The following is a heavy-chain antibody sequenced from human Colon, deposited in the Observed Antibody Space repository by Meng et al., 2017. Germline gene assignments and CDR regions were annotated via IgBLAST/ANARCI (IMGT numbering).Heavy chain of an antibody. J-gene: IGHJ4*02. Sequence: QVHLQESGSGVVKPSQTLSHTCTNSGGTINSADYYCNWIRQSPGKGLEWLGYIHSSGNTYYTPSLKSRLTMSLDTSKNQFSLRLTSVTAAYTAVYYCARNPVIPDARTFDFWGQGALVTVSS. D-gene: IGHD2-2*01. CDR3: ARNPVIPDARTFDF. CDR1: GGTINSADYY. V-gene: IGHV4-30-4*01. CDR2: IHSSGNT.